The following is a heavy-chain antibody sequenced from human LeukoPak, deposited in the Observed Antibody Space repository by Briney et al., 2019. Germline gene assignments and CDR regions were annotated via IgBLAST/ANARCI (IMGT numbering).Heavy chain of an antibody. CDR2: INPNSGGT. CDR3: ARDPESNIVVVVAATRGAFDY. V-gene: IGHV1-2*02. D-gene: IGHD2-15*01. Sequence: ASVKVSCKASGYTFTGYYMHWVRQAPGQGLEWMGWINPNSGGTNYAQKFQGRVTMTRDTSISTAYMELSSLRSDDTAVYYCARDPESNIVVVVAATRGAFDYWGQGTLVTVSS. CDR1: GYTFTGYY. J-gene: IGHJ4*02.